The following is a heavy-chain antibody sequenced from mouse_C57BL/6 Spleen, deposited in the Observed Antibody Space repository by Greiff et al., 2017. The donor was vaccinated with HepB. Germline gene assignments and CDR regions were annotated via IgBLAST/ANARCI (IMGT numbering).Heavy chain of an antibody. CDR3: ARPTKEGFDY. CDR2: IYPGDGDT. V-gene: IGHV1-82*01. J-gene: IGHJ2*01. D-gene: IGHD1-1*01. CDR1: GYAFSSSW. Sequence: VMLVESGPELVKPGASVKISCKASGYAFSSSWMNWVKQRPGKGLEWIGRIYPGDGDTNYNGKFKGKATLTADKSSSTAYMQLSSLTSEDSAVYFCARPTKEGFDYWGQGTTLTVSS.